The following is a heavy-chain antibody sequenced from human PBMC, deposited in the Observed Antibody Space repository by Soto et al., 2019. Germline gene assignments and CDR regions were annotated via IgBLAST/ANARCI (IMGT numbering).Heavy chain of an antibody. J-gene: IGHJ4*02. CDR1: GFSFGSYA. Sequence: SGGSLRLSCAASGFSFGSYALSWVRQAPGKGLEWVSTISGSDGKTFYADSVKGRFSISRDTSQSTLYLQMNSLRADDTAMYYCARWSYLDYWGQGTRVIVSS. V-gene: IGHV3-23*01. D-gene: IGHD3-3*01. CDR2: ISGSDGKT. CDR3: ARWSYLDY.